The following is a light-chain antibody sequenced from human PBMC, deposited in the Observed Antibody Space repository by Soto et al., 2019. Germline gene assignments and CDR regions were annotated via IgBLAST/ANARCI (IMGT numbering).Light chain of an antibody. CDR3: AAWYDSLVV. J-gene: IGLJ2*01. Sequence: QSVLTQQPSASGTPGQTVTISCSGSSSNIGSAYIYWDQHLPGTAPKLLIYRNNQRPSGVPDRFSASKSGTSASLAISGLRSDDDADYYCAAWYDSLVVFGGGTNVTVL. CDR1: SSNIGSAY. V-gene: IGLV1-47*01. CDR2: RNN.